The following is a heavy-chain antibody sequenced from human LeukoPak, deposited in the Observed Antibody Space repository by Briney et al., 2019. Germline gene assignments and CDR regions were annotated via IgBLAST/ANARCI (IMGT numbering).Heavy chain of an antibody. CDR1: GYSFTDYW. CDR3: ARRYSTDSIDS. Sequence: PGESLKISCKGSGYSFTDYWIGWVCQMPGKGLEWMGIIYPGDSNTRYSPSFQGQVTISADKSISTAYLQWSSLKASDTAMYYCARRYSTDSIDSWGQGTLVTVSS. D-gene: IGHD6-13*01. CDR2: IYPGDSNT. V-gene: IGHV5-51*01. J-gene: IGHJ4*02.